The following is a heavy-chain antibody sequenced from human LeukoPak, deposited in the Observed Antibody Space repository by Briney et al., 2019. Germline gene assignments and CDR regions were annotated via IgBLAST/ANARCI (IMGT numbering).Heavy chain of an antibody. V-gene: IGHV3-43*02. CDR1: GFIFSSFT. Sequence: GGSLRLSCAASGFIFSSFTMHWVRQAPGKGLEWVSLISGDGGSTYYADSVKGRFTISRDNSKNSLYLQMNSLRTEDTALYYCAKAGSYWLNWFDPWGQGTLVTVSS. CDR2: ISGDGGST. CDR3: AKAGSYWLNWFDP. D-gene: IGHD1-26*01. J-gene: IGHJ5*02.